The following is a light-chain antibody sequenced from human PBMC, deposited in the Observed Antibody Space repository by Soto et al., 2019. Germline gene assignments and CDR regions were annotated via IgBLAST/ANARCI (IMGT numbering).Light chain of an antibody. CDR3: QQYNNWPQT. J-gene: IGKJ1*01. Sequence: EIVMTQSPATLSVSPGERATLSGRASQSVSSNLAWYQQKPGQAPRLLIYGASTRDTGIPARFSGSGSRTECTLPISSLQSEDFEVYYCQQYNNWPQTFGQGTKVDIK. CDR1: QSVSSN. CDR2: GAS. V-gene: IGKV3-15*01.